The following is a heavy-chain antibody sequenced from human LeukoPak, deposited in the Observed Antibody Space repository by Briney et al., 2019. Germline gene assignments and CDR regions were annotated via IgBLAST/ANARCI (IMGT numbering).Heavy chain of an antibody. Sequence: GESLKISCKGSGYRFTSYWIGWVRQMPGKGLECMGLIYPGDSDIRYSPSFQGQVTISADKSVNTSFLQWSSLKASDTAMYYCATGYSGGRGAFDIWGQGTMVTVSS. CDR2: IYPGDSDI. J-gene: IGHJ3*02. CDR3: ATGYSGGRGAFDI. D-gene: IGHD6-19*01. CDR1: GYRFTSYW. V-gene: IGHV5-51*01.